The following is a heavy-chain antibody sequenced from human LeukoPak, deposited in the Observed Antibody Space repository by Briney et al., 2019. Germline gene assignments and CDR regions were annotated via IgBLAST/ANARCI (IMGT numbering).Heavy chain of an antibody. CDR3: ARDGEMATISHYYYYMDV. CDR1: GGTFSSYA. V-gene: IGHV1-69*05. Sequence: SVKVSCKASGGTFSSYAITWVRQAPGQGLEWMGGIIPIFGSANYAQKFQGRLTITTDESTSTAYMELSSVRSEDTAVYYCARDGEMATISHYYYYMDVWGKGTTVTVSS. CDR2: IIPIFGSA. D-gene: IGHD5-24*01. J-gene: IGHJ6*03.